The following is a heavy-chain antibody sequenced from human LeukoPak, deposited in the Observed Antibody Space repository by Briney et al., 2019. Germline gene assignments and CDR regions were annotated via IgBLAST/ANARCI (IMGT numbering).Heavy chain of an antibody. CDR3: ASHYGMDV. J-gene: IGHJ6*02. Sequence: GGPLRLSCAASGFTFSNYAMSWVRQAPGKGLEWVSTISGGGITTYYADSAKGRFTISRDNSKNTMFLQMNSLRVEDTAVYYCASHYGMDVWGQGTTVTVSS. CDR2: ISGGGITT. CDR1: GFTFSNYA. V-gene: IGHV3-23*01.